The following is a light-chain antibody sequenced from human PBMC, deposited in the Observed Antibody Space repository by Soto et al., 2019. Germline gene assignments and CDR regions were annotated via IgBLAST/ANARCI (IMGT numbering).Light chain of an antibody. CDR2: DAS. CDR1: QSISSW. Sequence: DIQMTQSPSTLSASVGDRVIVTCRASQSISSWLARYQQKPGKAPKLLIHDASSLQSGVPSRFSGSGSGTEFTLTISSLQPDDFATYYCQQYNSYSRTFGQGTKVDIK. V-gene: IGKV1-5*01. J-gene: IGKJ1*01. CDR3: QQYNSYSRT.